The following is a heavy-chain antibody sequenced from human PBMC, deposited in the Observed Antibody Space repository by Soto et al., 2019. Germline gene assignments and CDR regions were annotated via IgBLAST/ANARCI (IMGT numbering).Heavy chain of an antibody. CDR3: GRGPSPRAPAGGTPFYYAMDV. CDR2: MNPINGAT. Sequence: GASVKVSCKASGYDFTAYDINWVRQASGQGLEWMGWMNPINGATGSARRFQGRVSMTRNTATGTAYLELTSLRSDDTAVYYCGRGPSPRAPAGGTPFYYAMDVWGQGTTVTVAS. J-gene: IGHJ6*02. D-gene: IGHD6-13*01. V-gene: IGHV1-8*02. CDR1: GYDFTAYD.